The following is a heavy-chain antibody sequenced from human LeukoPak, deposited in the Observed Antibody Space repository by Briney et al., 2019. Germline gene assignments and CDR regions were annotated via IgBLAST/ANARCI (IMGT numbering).Heavy chain of an antibody. D-gene: IGHD1-1*01. CDR1: GGSISSYY. CDR2: IYTSGST. V-gene: IGHV4-4*07. CDR3: ARDGLGYNWNDLTPNWFDP. J-gene: IGHJ5*02. Sequence: PSETLSLTCTVSGGSISSYYWSWIRQPAGKGLEWIGRIYTSGSTNYDPSLKSRVTMSVDTSKNQFSLKLSSVTAADTAVYYCARDGLGYNWNDLTPNWFDPWGQGTLVTVSS.